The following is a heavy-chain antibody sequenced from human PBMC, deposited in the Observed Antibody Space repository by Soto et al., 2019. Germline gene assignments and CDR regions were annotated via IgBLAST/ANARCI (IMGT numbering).Heavy chain of an antibody. J-gene: IGHJ5*02. V-gene: IGHV4-30-4*01. CDR1: GGTIRSGDYY. D-gene: IGHD3-10*01. CDR3: ARGPNYYNSARGWFDP. CDR2: IYYSGGT. Sequence: SETLSLTCTVSGGTIRSGDYYWSWIRQPPGKGLEWIGYIYYSGGTYYNPSLKSRLTISVDTSKKQFSLKLSSVTAADTAVYYCARGPNYYNSARGWFDPWGQGTLVTVSS.